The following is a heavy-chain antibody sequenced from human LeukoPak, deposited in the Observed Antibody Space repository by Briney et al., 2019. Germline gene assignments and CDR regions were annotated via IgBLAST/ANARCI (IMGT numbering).Heavy chain of an antibody. V-gene: IGHV5-51*01. Sequence: GESPKISCKGSGYSFTNYWIGWVRQMPGKGLEWMGIIDPGDSDTRYSPSFQGQVTISADKSISTAYLQWSSLKASDTAIYYCARLSGDGYLDYWGQGTLVTVSS. J-gene: IGHJ4*02. CDR2: IDPGDSDT. D-gene: IGHD6-25*01. CDR3: ARLSGDGYLDY. CDR1: GYSFTNYW.